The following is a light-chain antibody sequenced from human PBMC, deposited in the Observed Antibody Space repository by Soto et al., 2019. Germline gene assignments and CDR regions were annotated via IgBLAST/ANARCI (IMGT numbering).Light chain of an antibody. CDR2: LNSDGSH. J-gene: IGLJ1*01. CDR3: QTWGTGIHV. V-gene: IGLV4-69*01. Sequence: QLVLTQSPSASASLGASVKLTCTLSSGHSSYAIAWHQQQPEKAPRYLMKLNSDGSHSKGDGLPDRFSGSSSGAERYLIISSLPSDDEADYYCQTWGTGIHVFGTGTKVTVL. CDR1: SGHSSYA.